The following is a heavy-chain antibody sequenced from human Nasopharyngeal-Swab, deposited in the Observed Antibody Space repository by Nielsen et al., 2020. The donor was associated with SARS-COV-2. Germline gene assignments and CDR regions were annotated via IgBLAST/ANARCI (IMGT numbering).Heavy chain of an antibody. Sequence: GESLKISCLASGFTFNNNAMTWVRQAPGKGLEWVSTVSGSDYSTYYADSVKGRFTISRDNSKNTVSLQMNSLRVEDTAVYYCARENDYADEYYFDYWGQGTLVTVSS. D-gene: IGHD4-17*01. CDR3: ARENDYADEYYFDY. CDR2: VSGSDYST. CDR1: GFTFNNNA. J-gene: IGHJ4*02. V-gene: IGHV3-23*01.